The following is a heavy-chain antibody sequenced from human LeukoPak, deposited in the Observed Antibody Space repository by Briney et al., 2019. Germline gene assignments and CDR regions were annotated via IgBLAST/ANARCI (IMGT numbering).Heavy chain of an antibody. CDR3: ARSGYGYGDAFDI. CDR2: ITTSGSAK. J-gene: IGHJ3*02. V-gene: IGHV3-11*01. CDR1: EFTLSDSY. D-gene: IGHD5-18*01. Sequence: GGSLRLSCAASEFTLSDSYMNWIRQAAWKRLEWISYITTSGSAKHYADSVKGRFTISRDNAKNSLYLQMNSLRADGTAVYYCARSGYGYGDAFDIWGQGTMVTVSS.